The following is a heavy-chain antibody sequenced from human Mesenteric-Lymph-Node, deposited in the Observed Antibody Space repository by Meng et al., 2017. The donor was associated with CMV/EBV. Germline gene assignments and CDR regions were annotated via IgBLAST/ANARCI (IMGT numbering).Heavy chain of an antibody. CDR1: GFTFSRHW. CDR3: AREKVHDYGALYDY. J-gene: IGHJ4*02. D-gene: IGHD4-17*01. Sequence: GESLKISCAASGFTFSRHWMSWVRQAPGKGLEWVANIKQGGSDKYYVDSVRGRFTISRDDAKNSLYLQMNSLRAEDTAVYYCAREKVHDYGALYDYWGQGTLVTVSS. V-gene: IGHV3-7*01. CDR2: IKQGGSDK.